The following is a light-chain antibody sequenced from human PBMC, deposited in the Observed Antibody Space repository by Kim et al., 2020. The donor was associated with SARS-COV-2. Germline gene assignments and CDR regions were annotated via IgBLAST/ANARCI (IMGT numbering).Light chain of an antibody. CDR3: QQYRSYPWT. CDR1: RNVDDY. J-gene: IGKJ1*01. Sequence: ALVGDRVPLACRASRNVDDYLAWYQQKPGGAPKLLIFKASTLKSVVPSRFSGSGYGTEFTLTINSLQPDDFGTYYCQQYRSYPWTFGQGTKVDIK. V-gene: IGKV1-5*03. CDR2: KAS.